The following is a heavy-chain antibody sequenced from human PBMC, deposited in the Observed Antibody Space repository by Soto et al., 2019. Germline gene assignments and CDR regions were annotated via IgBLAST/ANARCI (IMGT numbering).Heavy chain of an antibody. CDR3: ARSGGGQPRRIYYYYGMDV. V-gene: IGHV4-34*01. J-gene: IGHJ6*02. CDR1: GGSFSGFY. D-gene: IGHD1-26*01. CDR2: INHSGST. Sequence: QVQLQQWGAGLLKPSETLSLTCAVYGGSFSGFYWSWIRQPPGKGLEWIGEINHSGSTNYNPSLKSRVTISVDTSKNHFALTLSSVTAADTAVYYCARSGGGQPRRIYYYYGMDVWGQGTTVTVSS.